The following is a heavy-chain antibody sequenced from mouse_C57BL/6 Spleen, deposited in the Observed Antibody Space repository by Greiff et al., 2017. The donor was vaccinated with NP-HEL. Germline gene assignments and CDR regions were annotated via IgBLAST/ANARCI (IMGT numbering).Heavy chain of an antibody. D-gene: IGHD1-1*01. V-gene: IGHV1-85*01. CDR3: ANYYGSSDGYYAMDY. J-gene: IGHJ4*01. Sequence: VQLQQSGPELVKPGASVKLSCKASGYTFTSYDINWVKQRPGQGLEWIGWIYPRDGSTKYNEKFKGKATLTVDTSSSTAYMELHSLTSEDSAVYFCANYYGSSDGYYAMDYWGQGTSVTVSS. CDR1: GYTFTSYD. CDR2: IYPRDGST.